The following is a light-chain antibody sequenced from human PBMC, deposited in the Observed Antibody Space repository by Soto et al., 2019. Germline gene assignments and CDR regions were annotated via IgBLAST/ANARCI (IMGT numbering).Light chain of an antibody. CDR3: QQYGSSGT. J-gene: IGKJ1*01. V-gene: IGKV3-20*01. Sequence: EIVLTQSPGTLSLSPGARATLSCRASQRVTRNYLAWYQQKPGQAPRLLIYDTSNTATGIPDRFSGSGSGTDFTLTISRLEPEDFAVDDCQQYGSSGTFGQGTKVDIK. CDR2: DTS. CDR1: QRVTRNY.